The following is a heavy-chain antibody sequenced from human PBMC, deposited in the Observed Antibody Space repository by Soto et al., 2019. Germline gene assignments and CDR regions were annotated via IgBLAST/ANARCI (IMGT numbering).Heavy chain of an antibody. D-gene: IGHD2-8*01. Sequence: PGGSLRLSCTGSGFSFFSYAMSWVRQAPGKGLEWVSTISGSGGHTYYADSVKGWFVVSRDNDKNTVYLHMSSLTGEDTAVYFCAKIEMGWFAHWGQGTQVTVSS. CDR3: AKIEMGWFAH. J-gene: IGHJ5*02. CDR1: GFSFFSYA. V-gene: IGHV3-23*01. CDR2: ISGSGGHT.